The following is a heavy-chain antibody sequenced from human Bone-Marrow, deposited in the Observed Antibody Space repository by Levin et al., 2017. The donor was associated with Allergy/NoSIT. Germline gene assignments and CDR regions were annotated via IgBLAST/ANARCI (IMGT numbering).Heavy chain of an antibody. CDR3: ARRHPGKYTGYDLRDYYYTFDV. CDR2: IDRSGSVV. CDR1: GFTFSSYE. V-gene: IGHV3-48*03. Sequence: LSLTCAASGFTFSSYEMNWVRQAPGKGLEWVSYIDRSGSVVYYADSVKGRFTISRDNADNSLFLQMVRLRVEDTAVYYCARRHPGKYTGYDLRDYYYTFDVWGQGTTVTVSS. D-gene: IGHD5-12*01. J-gene: IGHJ6*02.